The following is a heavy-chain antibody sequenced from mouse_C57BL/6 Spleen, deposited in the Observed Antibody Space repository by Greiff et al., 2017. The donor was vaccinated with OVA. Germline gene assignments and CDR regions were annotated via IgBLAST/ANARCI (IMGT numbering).Heavy chain of an antibody. J-gene: IGHJ4*01. CDR3: ARNSSGLYYYAMDY. Sequence: VQLQQPGAELVKPGASVKLSCKASGYTFTSYWMQWVKQRPGQGLEWIGEIDPSDSYTNYNQKFKGKATLTVDTSSSTAYMQPSSLTSEDSAVYYCARNSSGLYYYAMDYWGQGTSVTVSS. D-gene: IGHD3-2*02. CDR2: IDPSDSYT. V-gene: IGHV1-50*01. CDR1: GYTFTSYW.